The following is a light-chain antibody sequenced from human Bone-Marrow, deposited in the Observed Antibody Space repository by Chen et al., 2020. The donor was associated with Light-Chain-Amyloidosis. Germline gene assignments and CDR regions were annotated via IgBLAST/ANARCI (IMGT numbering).Light chain of an antibody. CDR2: GSS. V-gene: IGKV3-20*01. CDR1: QTISSNY. J-gene: IGKJ4*01. CDR3: QQYGTSPLT. Sequence: EIVLTQSPGTLSLSPGEGANLSCRASQTISSNYLTWYQQKFGQAPRLLIHGSSSRATVIPDRFTGSGSGTDFTLTINRLEPEDLAMYYCQQYGTSPLTFGGWTKVEIK.